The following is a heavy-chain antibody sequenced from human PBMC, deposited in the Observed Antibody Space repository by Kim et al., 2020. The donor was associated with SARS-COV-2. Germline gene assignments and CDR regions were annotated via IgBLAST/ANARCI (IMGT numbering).Heavy chain of an antibody. CDR2: IYYSGST. J-gene: IGHJ4*02. Sequence: SETLSLTCTVSGGSISSSSYYWGWIRQPPGKGLEWIGSIYYSGSTYYNPSLKSRVTISVDTSKNQFSLKLSSVTAADTAVYYCARLDYGDYEVHYWGQGTLVTVSS. D-gene: IGHD4-17*01. CDR1: GGSISSSSYY. CDR3: ARLDYGDYEVHY. V-gene: IGHV4-39*01.